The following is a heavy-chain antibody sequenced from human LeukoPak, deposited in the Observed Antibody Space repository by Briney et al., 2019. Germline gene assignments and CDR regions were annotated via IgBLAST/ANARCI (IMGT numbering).Heavy chain of an antibody. CDR1: GGTFSSYA. Sequence: RASVKVSCKASGGTFSSYAISWVRQAPGQGLEWMGGIIPIFGTANYAQKFQGRVTITADESTSTAYMELSSLRSEDTAVYYCAREGYYYDSSGYYPNFDYWGQGTLVTVSS. CDR3: AREGYYYDSSGYYPNFDY. J-gene: IGHJ4*02. D-gene: IGHD3-22*01. CDR2: IIPIFGTA. V-gene: IGHV1-69*13.